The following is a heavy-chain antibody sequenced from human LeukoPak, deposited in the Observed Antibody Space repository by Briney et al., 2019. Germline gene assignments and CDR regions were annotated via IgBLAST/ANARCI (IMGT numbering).Heavy chain of an antibody. Sequence: SETLSLTCAVSGGSISSSSYYWGWIRQPPGKGLEWIGSIYYSGSTYYNPSLKSRVTISVDTSKNQFSLKLSSVTAADTAVYYCARDFRHCSSTSCYGIWFDPWGQGTLVTVSS. J-gene: IGHJ5*02. V-gene: IGHV4-39*07. CDR2: IYYSGST. CDR1: GGSISSSSYY. D-gene: IGHD2-2*01. CDR3: ARDFRHCSSTSCYGIWFDP.